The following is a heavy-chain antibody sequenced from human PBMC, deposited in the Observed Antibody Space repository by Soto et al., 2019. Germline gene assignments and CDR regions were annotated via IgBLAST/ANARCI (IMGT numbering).Heavy chain of an antibody. V-gene: IGHV4-59*08. Sequence: PSETLSLTCTVSGGSISRYYWSWIRQAPGKGLEWIGYIYYSGSATYSPSLKSRVTISIDTSKNQFSLNLRSVTAADTAVYYCATKGQLVGVTPAEYFQHWGQGTLVTVSS. CDR3: ATKGQLVGVTPAEYFQH. J-gene: IGHJ1*01. CDR1: GGSISRYY. D-gene: IGHD1-26*01. CDR2: IYYSGSA.